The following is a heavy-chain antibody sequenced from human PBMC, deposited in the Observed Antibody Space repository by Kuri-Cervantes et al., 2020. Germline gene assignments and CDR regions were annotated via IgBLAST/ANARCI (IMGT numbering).Heavy chain of an antibody. CDR3: ARDVTHDSSGYYYSWFDP. J-gene: IGHJ5*02. D-gene: IGHD3-22*01. CDR2: IYYSGST. Sequence: GSLRLSCTVSGDSISTFYCSWIRQPPGKGLEWIGYIYYSGSTNYNPSLKSRVTISVDTSKNQFSLKLSSVTAADTAVYYCARDVTHDSSGYYYSWFDPWGQGTLVTVSS. CDR1: GDSISTFY. V-gene: IGHV4-59*01.